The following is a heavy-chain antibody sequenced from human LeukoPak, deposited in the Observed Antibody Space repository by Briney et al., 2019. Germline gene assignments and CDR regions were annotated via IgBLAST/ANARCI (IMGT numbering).Heavy chain of an antibody. D-gene: IGHD1-26*01. CDR1: GGSISGGGYY. Sequence: PSETLSLTCSVSGGSISGGGYYWTWIRQHPGKGLEWIGYIYYSGSTYYNPSLQSRVSMSVDTSKNQFSLNLASVTAADTAVYYCARDRGSYSLDSWGQGTLVTVSS. CDR2: IYYSGST. J-gene: IGHJ4*02. CDR3: ARDRGSYSLDS. V-gene: IGHV4-31*03.